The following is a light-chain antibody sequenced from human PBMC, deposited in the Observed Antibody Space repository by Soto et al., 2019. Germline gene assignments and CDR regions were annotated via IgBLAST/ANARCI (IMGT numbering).Light chain of an antibody. J-gene: IGKJ4*01. CDR3: QQYSGSPRVI. CDR1: QSVSSNY. CDR2: GAS. V-gene: IGKV3-20*01. Sequence: EIVLTQSPGTLSLSPGERATLSCRASQSVSSNYLAWYQQKPGQAPRLLIYGASSRATGIPDRFSGSGSGTDFTLTISRLEPEDFAVYYCQQYSGSPRVIFGGGTKVEIK.